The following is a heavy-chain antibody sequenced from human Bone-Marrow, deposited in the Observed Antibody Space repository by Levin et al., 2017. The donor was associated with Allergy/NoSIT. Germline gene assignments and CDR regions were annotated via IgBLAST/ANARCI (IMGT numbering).Heavy chain of an antibody. V-gene: IGHV1-69*06. CDR1: GGTFSSYA. CDR2: IIPIFGTA. J-gene: IGHJ4*02. CDR3: ARLDYYDSSGLFDY. Sequence: ASVKVSCKASGGTFSSYAISWVRQAPGQGLEWMGGIIPIFGTANYAQKFQGRVTITADKSTSTAYMELSSLRSADTAVYYCARLDYYDSSGLFDYWGQGTLVTVSS. D-gene: IGHD3-22*01.